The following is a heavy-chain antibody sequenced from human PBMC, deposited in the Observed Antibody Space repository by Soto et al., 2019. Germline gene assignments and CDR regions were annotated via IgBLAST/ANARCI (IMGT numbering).Heavy chain of an antibody. CDR2: INHSGST. CDR3: ARGLRFAVSWFDP. V-gene: IGHV4-34*01. J-gene: IGHJ5*02. Sequence: SETLSLTCAVYGGSFSGYYWSWIRQPPGKGLEWIGEINHSGSTNYNPSLKSRVTISVDTSKNQFSLKLSSVTAADTAVYYCARGLRFAVSWFDPWGQGTLLTVSS. CDR1: GGSFSGYY. D-gene: IGHD6-19*01.